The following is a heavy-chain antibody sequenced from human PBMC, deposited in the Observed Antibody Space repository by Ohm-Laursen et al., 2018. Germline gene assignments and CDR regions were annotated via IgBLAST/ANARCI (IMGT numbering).Heavy chain of an antibody. V-gene: IGHV3-13*01. CDR1: GFTFSSYD. J-gene: IGHJ6*02. CDR3: ARVSASYGMDV. CDR2: IGTAGDT. D-gene: IGHD6-25*01. Sequence: GTLSLTCAASGFTFSSYDMHWVRQATGKGLEWVSAIGTAGDTYYPGSVKGRFTISRENAKNSLYLQMNSLRAGDTAVYYCARVSASYGMDVWGQGTTVTVSS.